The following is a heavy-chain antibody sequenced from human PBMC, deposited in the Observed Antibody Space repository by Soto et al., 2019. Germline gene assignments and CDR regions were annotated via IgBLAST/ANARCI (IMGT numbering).Heavy chain of an antibody. J-gene: IGHJ4*02. Sequence: GASVKVSCKASGGTFSSYAISWVRRAPGQGLEWMGGIIPIFGTANYAQKFQGRVTITADKSTSTAYMELSSLRSEDTAVYYCARGDRYVDTAMVTNYWGQGTLVTVSS. V-gene: IGHV1-69*06. D-gene: IGHD5-18*01. CDR1: GGTFSSYA. CDR2: IIPIFGTA. CDR3: ARGDRYVDTAMVTNY.